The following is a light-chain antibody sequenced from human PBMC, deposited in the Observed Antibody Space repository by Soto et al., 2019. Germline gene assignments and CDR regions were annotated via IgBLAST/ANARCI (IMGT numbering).Light chain of an antibody. Sequence: EIVLTQSPGTLSVSPGERATLSCRARQSVSSSYLAWYQQKPGQAPRLLIYCASSRATGIPDRFSGSGSGTDFTLTISRLEPEDFAVYYCQQYGSSPFTFGPGTKVDIK. J-gene: IGKJ3*01. CDR3: QQYGSSPFT. CDR1: QSVSSSY. V-gene: IGKV3-20*01. CDR2: CAS.